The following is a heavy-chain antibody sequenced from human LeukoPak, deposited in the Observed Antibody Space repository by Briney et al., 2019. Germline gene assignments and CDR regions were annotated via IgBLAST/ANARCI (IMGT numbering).Heavy chain of an antibody. CDR1: GGPIYSYY. Sequence: SETLSLTCTVSGGPIYSYYWSWIRQTAGKGLEWIGRLYPGVTTNYNPSLKSRVTMSVDTSKNQFALKPSAVPAADTAVYYCARLKFYDSTGYSPGHYIDVWGKGTTVTVSS. CDR2: LYPGVTT. CDR3: ARLKFYDSTGYSPGHYIDV. D-gene: IGHD3-22*01. V-gene: IGHV4-4*07. J-gene: IGHJ6*03.